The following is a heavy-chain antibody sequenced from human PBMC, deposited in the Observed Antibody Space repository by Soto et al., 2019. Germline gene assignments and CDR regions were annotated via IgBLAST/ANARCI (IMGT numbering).Heavy chain of an antibody. J-gene: IGHJ4*02. CDR3: ASSHAGAHITAAVH. CDR1: GGSISSGGYS. CDR2: IYHSGST. V-gene: IGHV4-30-2*01. D-gene: IGHD6-13*01. Sequence: QLQLQESGSGLVKPSQTLSLTCAVSGGSISSGGYSWSWIRQPPGKGLEWIGYIYHSGSTYYNPSLNSRVTISVDTSKNQFSLKLRSVTAADTAVYYCASSHAGAHITAAVHWGQGTLVTVSS.